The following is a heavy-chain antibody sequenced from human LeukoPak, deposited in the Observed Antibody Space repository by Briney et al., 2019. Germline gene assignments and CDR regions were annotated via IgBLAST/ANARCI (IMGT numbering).Heavy chain of an antibody. Sequence: RASVKVSCKASGYTFTGYYMHWLRQASGQGLEWMGWINPNSGGTNYAQKFQGRVTMTRDTSISTAYMELSRLRSDDTAVYYCARADPFFDSSGYHYAFDIWGQGTMVTVSS. CDR2: INPNSGGT. J-gene: IGHJ3*02. D-gene: IGHD3-22*01. CDR3: ARADPFFDSSGYHYAFDI. CDR1: GYTFTGYY. V-gene: IGHV1-2*02.